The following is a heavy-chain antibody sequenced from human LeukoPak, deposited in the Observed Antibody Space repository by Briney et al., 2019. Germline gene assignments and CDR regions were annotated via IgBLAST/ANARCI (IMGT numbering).Heavy chain of an antibody. J-gene: IGHJ4*02. CDR3: ARGPAYCGGDCYPNFFDY. Sequence: GGSLRLSCAASGFTFSSYSMNWVRQAPGKGLEWVSYISSSSSTIYYADSVKGRFTISRDNAKNSLYLQMNSLRAEDTAVYYCARGPAYCGGDCYPNFFDYWGQGTLVTVSS. V-gene: IGHV3-48*01. CDR2: ISSSSSTI. CDR1: GFTFSSYS. D-gene: IGHD2-21*01.